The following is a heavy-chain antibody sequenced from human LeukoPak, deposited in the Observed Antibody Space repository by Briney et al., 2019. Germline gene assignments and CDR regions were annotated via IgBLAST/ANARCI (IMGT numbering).Heavy chain of an antibody. D-gene: IGHD1-26*01. CDR2: ISSSSSYI. Sequence: GGSLRLSCAASGFTFSSYSMNWVRQAPGKGLEWVSSISSSSSYIYYADSVKGRFSISRDNAKNSLYLQMNSLRAEDTAVYYCARGAVGATRMDFDYWGQGTLVTVSS. CDR3: ARGAVGATRMDFDY. V-gene: IGHV3-21*01. CDR1: GFTFSSYS. J-gene: IGHJ4*02.